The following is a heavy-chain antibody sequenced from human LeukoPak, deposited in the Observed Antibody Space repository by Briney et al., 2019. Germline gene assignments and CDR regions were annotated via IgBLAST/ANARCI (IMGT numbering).Heavy chain of an antibody. Sequence: VASVKVSCKASGYTFTSYDINWVRQATGQGLEWMGWMNPNSGNTGYAQKFQGRVTMTRNTSISTAYMELSSLRSEDTAVYYCARGSGYYYVMNWIDPWGQGTLVTVSS. J-gene: IGHJ5*02. CDR2: MNPNSGNT. CDR3: ARGSGYYYVMNWIDP. V-gene: IGHV1-8*01. D-gene: IGHD3-22*01. CDR1: GYTFTSYD.